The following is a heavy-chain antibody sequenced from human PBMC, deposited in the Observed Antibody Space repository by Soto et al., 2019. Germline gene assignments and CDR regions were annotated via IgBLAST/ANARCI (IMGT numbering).Heavy chain of an antibody. Sequence: ASVKVSCKASGYTFTSYYMHWVRQAPGQGLEWMGIINPSGGSTSYAQKFQGRVTMTRDTSTSTVYMELSSLRSEDTAVYYCARVYCSSTSCSVSYFDYWGQGTLVTVSS. V-gene: IGHV1-46*01. D-gene: IGHD2-2*01. CDR1: GYTFTSYY. J-gene: IGHJ4*02. CDR2: INPSGGST. CDR3: ARVYCSSTSCSVSYFDY.